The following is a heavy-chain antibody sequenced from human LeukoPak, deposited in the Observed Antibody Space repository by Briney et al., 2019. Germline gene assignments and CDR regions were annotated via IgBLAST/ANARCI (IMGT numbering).Heavy chain of an antibody. D-gene: IGHD3-10*01. CDR3: ARDPLWFGETYFDY. V-gene: IGHV1-69*05. CDR2: IIPIFGTA. Sequence: SVKVSCKASGGTFSSYAISWVRQAPGQGLEWMGRIIPIFGTANYAQKFQGRVTITTDESTSTAYMELSSLRSEDAAVYYCARDPLWFGETYFDYWGQGTLVTVSS. J-gene: IGHJ4*02. CDR1: GGTFSSYA.